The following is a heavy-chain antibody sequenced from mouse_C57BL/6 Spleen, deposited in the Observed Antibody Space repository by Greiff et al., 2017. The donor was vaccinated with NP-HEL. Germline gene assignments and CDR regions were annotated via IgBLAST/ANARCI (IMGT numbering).Heavy chain of an antibody. J-gene: IGHJ3*01. CDR1: GFTFSSYA. D-gene: IGHD2-2*01. CDR2: ISSGGDYI. CDR3: TREDGGYDWFAY. V-gene: IGHV5-9-1*02. Sequence: EVKVVESGEGLVKPGGSLKLSCAASGFTFSSYAMSWVRQTPEKRLEWVAYISSGGDYIYYADTVKGRFTISRDNARNTLYLQMSSLKSEDTAMYYCTREDGGYDWFAYWGQGTLVTVSA.